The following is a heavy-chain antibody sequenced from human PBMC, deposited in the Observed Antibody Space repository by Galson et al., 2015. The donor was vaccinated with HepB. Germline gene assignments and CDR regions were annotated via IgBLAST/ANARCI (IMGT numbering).Heavy chain of an antibody. V-gene: IGHV3-21*01. J-gene: IGHJ4*02. CDR3: ARDFSSGWYGRFYY. CDR1: GFTFSSYS. CDR2: ISSSSSYI. D-gene: IGHD6-19*01. Sequence: SLRLSCAASGFTFSSYSMNWVRQAPGKGLEWVSSISSSSSYIYYADSVEGRFTISRDNAKNSLYLQMNSLRAEDTAVYYCARDFSSGWYGRFYYWGQGTLVTVSS.